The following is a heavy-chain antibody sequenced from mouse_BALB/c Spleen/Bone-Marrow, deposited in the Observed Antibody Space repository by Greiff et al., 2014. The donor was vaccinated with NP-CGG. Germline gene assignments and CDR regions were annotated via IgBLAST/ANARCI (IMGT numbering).Heavy chain of an antibody. CDR2: ISHSGGTT. V-gene: IGHV5-12-1*01. D-gene: IGHD2-3*01. CDR3: TRHGGYYPYYYAMDY. Sequence: EVKLVESGGGLVKPGGSLKLSCAASGFAFSSYDMSWVRQTPEKRLEWVAYISHSGGTTYYSDTVKGRFTISRDNAKNTLYLQMSSRKSEDTAIYYCTRHGGYYPYYYAMDYWGQGTSVTVSS. J-gene: IGHJ4*01. CDR1: GFAFSSYD.